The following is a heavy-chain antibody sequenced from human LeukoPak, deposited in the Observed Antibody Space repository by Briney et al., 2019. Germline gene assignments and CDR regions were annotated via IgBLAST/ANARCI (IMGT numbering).Heavy chain of an antibody. Sequence: SVKVSCKASGGTFSSYTISWVRQAPGQGLEWMGRIIPILGIANYAQKFQGRVTITADKSTSTAYMELSSLRSEDTAVYYCARGSQLHGFDAFDIWGQGTMVTVSS. D-gene: IGHD2-2*01. CDR2: IIPILGIA. V-gene: IGHV1-69*02. CDR1: GGTFSSYT. CDR3: ARGSQLHGFDAFDI. J-gene: IGHJ3*02.